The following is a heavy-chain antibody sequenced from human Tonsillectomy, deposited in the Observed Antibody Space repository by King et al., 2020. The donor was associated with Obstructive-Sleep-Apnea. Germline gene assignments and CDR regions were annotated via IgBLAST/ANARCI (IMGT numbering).Heavy chain of an antibody. CDR3: ARVSMGESGYDFGY. J-gene: IGHJ4*02. D-gene: IGHD5-12*01. V-gene: IGHV4-34*01. CDR2: INHSGST. Sequence: VQLQQWGAGLLKPSETLSLTCAVYGGSLSGYYWSCIRQPPGKGLEWIGEINHSGSTNHNPSLKSRVTIQVDTSKNQFSRKWSTGTAADTAIYYCARVSMGESGYDFGYWGQGTLVTVSS. CDR1: GGSLSGYY.